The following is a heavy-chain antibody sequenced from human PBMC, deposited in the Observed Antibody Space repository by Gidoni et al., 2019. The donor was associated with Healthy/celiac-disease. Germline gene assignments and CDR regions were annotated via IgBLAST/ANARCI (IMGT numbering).Heavy chain of an antibody. V-gene: IGHV3-49*03. J-gene: IGHJ4*02. D-gene: IGHD5-12*01. CDR1: GFPFGDYA. CDR3: TTPRWLQRVPIFDY. Sequence: EVQLVESGGGLVQPGRSLRLSCTASGFPFGDYAMSWFRQAPGKGLEWVGFIRSKAYGGTTEYAASVKGRFTISRDDSKSIAYLQMNSLKTEDTAVYYCTTPRWLQRVPIFDYWGQGTLVTVSS. CDR2: IRSKAYGGTT.